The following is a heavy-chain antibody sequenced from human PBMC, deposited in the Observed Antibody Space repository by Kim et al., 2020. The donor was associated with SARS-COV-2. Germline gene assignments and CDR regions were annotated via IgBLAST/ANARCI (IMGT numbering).Heavy chain of an antibody. CDR3: ASPGIAAAGHDAFDI. D-gene: IGHD6-13*01. CDR1: GGSISSGSYY. Sequence: SETLSLTCTVSGGSISSGSYYWSWIRQPAGKGLEWIGRIYTSGSTNYNPSLRSRVTISVDTYKNQFSLKLSSVTAADTAVYYCASPGIAAAGHDAFDIWGQGTLVTVSS. J-gene: IGHJ3*02. V-gene: IGHV4-61*02. CDR2: IYTSGST.